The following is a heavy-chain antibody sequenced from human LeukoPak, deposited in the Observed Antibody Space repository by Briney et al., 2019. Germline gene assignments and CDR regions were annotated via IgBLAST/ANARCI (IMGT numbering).Heavy chain of an antibody. CDR1: GGTFSSYA. Sequence: SVKVSCKASGGTFSSYAISWVRQAPGQGLEWMGGIIPIFGTANYAQKFQGRVTITADESTSTAYMELSSLRSEDTAVYYCASHNCSSTSCYTAYYYGMDVWGQGTTVTVSS. CDR2: IIPIFGTA. D-gene: IGHD2-2*02. CDR3: ASHNCSSTSCYTAYYYGMDV. J-gene: IGHJ6*02. V-gene: IGHV1-69*13.